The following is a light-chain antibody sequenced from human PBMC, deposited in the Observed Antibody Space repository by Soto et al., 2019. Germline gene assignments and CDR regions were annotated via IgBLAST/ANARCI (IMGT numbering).Light chain of an antibody. J-gene: IGKJ1*01. CDR3: QQYHQWPLT. V-gene: IGKV3-15*01. CDR1: ESISSN. CDR2: GAS. Sequence: EIVMTQSPATLSVSPGERATLSCRASESISSNLAWYQQKPGQALRLLIYGASTRATAFPARFSGSGSGTEFTLTISSPQSEDSAVYYCQQYHQWPLTFGQGTKVEIK.